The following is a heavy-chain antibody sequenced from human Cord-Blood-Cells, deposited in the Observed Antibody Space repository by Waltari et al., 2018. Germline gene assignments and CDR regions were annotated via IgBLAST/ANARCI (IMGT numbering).Heavy chain of an antibody. CDR2: FDPEDGET. V-gene: IGHV1-24*01. CDR3: ATGESALWSWYFDL. CDR1: GYTLTELP. J-gene: IGHJ2*01. D-gene: IGHD2-8*02. Sequence: QVQLVQSGAEVKKPGASVKVSCTVSGYTLTELPMHWARRAPGKGLEWMGGFDPEDGETICAQKFQGRVTMTEDTSTDTAYMELSSLRSEDTAVYYCATGESALWSWYFDLWGRGTLVTVSS.